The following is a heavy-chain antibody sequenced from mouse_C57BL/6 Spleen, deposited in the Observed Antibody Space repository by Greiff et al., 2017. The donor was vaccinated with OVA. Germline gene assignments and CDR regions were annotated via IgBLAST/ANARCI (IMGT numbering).Heavy chain of an antibody. J-gene: IGHJ2*01. Sequence: EVKLMESGAGLVKPGGSLTLSCPASGFTFPSYSMSWVHQTPAQRLEWVAYISSGGDYIYYADTVKGRFTLSRDNARNTLYLQLSSLKSEDTAMYYCTRGDYFDYWGQGTTLTVSS. CDR2: ISSGGDYI. CDR3: TRGDYFDY. V-gene: IGHV5-9-1*02. CDR1: GFTFPSYS.